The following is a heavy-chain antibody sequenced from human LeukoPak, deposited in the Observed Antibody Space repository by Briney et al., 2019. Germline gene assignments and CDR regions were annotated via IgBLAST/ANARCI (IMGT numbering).Heavy chain of an antibody. D-gene: IGHD2-21*02. CDR2: INPSGDTT. Sequence: GSVKVSCKASRFTFTTYFMHWVRQAPGQGLEWLGKINPSGDTTTYAQKFQGRVTMTRDTSTSTVYMELRSLRSDDTAVYYCARDRNGDQRANAFDIWGQGTMVTVSS. V-gene: IGHV1-46*01. J-gene: IGHJ3*02. CDR1: RFTFTTYF. CDR3: ARDRNGDQRANAFDI.